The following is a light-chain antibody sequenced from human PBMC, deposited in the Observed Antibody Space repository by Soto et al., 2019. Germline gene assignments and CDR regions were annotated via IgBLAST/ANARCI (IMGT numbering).Light chain of an antibody. CDR2: GAS. CDR1: QSVSSSY. J-gene: IGKJ3*01. CDR3: QLHGCSFT. Sequence: EIVLTQSPGTLSLSPGERATLSCRASQSVSSSYLAWYQQKPGQAPRLLIYGASSRATGIPDRFSGSGSGTDFTLTISRLEPEDFAVYYCQLHGCSFTFCPGISVDIK. V-gene: IGKV3-20*01.